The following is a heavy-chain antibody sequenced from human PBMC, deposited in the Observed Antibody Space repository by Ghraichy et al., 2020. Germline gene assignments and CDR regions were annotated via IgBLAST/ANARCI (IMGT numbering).Heavy chain of an antibody. CDR1: GFTFDDYT. CDR2: ISWEGGST. D-gene: IGHD6-13*01. V-gene: IGHV3-43*01. Sequence: GGSLRLSCAASGFTFDDYTMHWVRQAPGKGLEWVSLISWEGGSTYYADSVKGRFTISRDNSKNSLYLQMNSLRTEDTALYYCAKEAQLARPGLSPDYYYGMDVLGQGTTVTVSS. CDR3: AKEAQLARPGLSPDYYYGMDV. J-gene: IGHJ6*02.